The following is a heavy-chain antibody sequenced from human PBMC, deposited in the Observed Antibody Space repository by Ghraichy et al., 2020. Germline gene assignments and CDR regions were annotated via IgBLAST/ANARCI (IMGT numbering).Heavy chain of an antibody. D-gene: IGHD2-2*01. CDR3: ARLSDIVVVPAAIGGLAFDI. Sequence: SVKVSCKASGGTFSSYAISWVRQAPGQGLEWMGGIIPIFGTANYAQKFQGRVTITADESTSTAYMELSSLRSEDTAVYYCARLSDIVVVPAAIGGLAFDIWGQGTMVTVSS. J-gene: IGHJ3*02. V-gene: IGHV1-69*13. CDR2: IIPIFGTA. CDR1: GGTFSSYA.